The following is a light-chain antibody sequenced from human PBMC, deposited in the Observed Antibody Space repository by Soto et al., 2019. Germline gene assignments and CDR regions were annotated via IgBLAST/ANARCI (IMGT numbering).Light chain of an antibody. V-gene: IGLV2-14*03. CDR1: SSDVGGYNY. Sequence: QSALTQPASASGSPGQSITISCTGTSSDVGGYNYVSWYQQYPGKAPKLMIYDVNNRPSGVSSRFSGSKSGNTASLTISGLQAEDEADYYCSSYTTSSTYVFGIGTKLTVL. J-gene: IGLJ1*01. CDR2: DVN. CDR3: SSYTTSSTYV.